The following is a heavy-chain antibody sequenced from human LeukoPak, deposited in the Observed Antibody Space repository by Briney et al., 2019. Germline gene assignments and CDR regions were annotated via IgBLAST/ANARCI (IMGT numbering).Heavy chain of an antibody. CDR2: IYSGGSA. CDR1: EFTVSSNY. Sequence: GGSLRLSCAASEFTVSSNYMSWVRQAPGKGLEWVSVIYSGGSAYYADSVKGRFTISRDNSKNTLYLQMNSLRAEDTAVYYCARVAYYYYMDVWGKGTTVTVSS. J-gene: IGHJ6*03. CDR3: ARVAYYYYMDV. V-gene: IGHV3-53*01.